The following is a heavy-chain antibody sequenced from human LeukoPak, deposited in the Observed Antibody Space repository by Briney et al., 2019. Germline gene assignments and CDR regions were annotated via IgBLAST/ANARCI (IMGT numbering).Heavy chain of an antibody. V-gene: IGHV4-31*03. Sequence: SQTLSLTCTVSGGSISSGGYYWSWIRQHPGKGLEWIGYIYYSGSTYYNPSLKSRVTISVDTSKNQFSLKLSSVTAADTAVYYCARVQIVGTSRHAFDIWGQGTMVTVSS. CDR2: IYYSGST. CDR3: ARVQIVGTSRHAFDI. J-gene: IGHJ3*02. CDR1: GGSISSGGYY. D-gene: IGHD1-26*01.